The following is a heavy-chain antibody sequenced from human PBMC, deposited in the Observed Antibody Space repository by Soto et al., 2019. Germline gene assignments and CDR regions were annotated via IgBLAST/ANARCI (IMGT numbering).Heavy chain of an antibody. CDR2: NNPNSGGT. CDR3: SKTLTTEDAVDI. J-gene: IGHJ3*02. D-gene: IGHD4-17*01. Sequence: KNRWASVKVSCKASGYTFTGYYMHWVRQAPGQGLEWMGGNNPNSGGTNYAQKSQGWVTMTRDTSISTAYFVLSRRRSDDTAVYYSSKTLTTEDAVDIWGQGTLVTVSS. V-gene: IGHV1-2*04. CDR1: GYTFTGYY.